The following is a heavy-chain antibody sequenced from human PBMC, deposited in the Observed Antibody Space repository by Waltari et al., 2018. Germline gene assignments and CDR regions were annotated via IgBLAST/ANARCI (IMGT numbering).Heavy chain of an antibody. J-gene: IGHJ4*02. CDR1: GFIFSSHG. D-gene: IGHD1-26*01. Sequence: EVQLVESGGGLVQPGGSLRLSCAASGFIFSSHGMHWVRQPPGKGLVVVSRFRGDGGDSTDADSVKGRFTISRDNAKNTLYLQMNSLRAEDTAIYYCATDLILGSGSLGYWGQGTLVTVSS. V-gene: IGHV3-74*03. CDR3: ATDLILGSGSLGY. CDR2: FRGDGGDS.